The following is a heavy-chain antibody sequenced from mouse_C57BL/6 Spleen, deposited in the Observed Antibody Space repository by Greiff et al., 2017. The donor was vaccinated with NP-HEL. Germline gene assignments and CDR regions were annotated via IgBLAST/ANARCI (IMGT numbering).Heavy chain of an antibody. CDR1: GYSITSGYY. V-gene: IGHV3-6*01. J-gene: IGHJ2*01. CDR3: AREGRYDYGVDY. CDR2: ISYDGSN. Sequence: DVKLQESGPGLVKPSQSLSLTCSVTGYSITSGYYWNWIRQFPGNKLEWMGYISYDGSNNYNPYLKNRISITRDTSKNQFFLKLNSVTTEDTATYYCAREGRYDYGVDYWGQGTTLTVSS. D-gene: IGHD2-4*01.